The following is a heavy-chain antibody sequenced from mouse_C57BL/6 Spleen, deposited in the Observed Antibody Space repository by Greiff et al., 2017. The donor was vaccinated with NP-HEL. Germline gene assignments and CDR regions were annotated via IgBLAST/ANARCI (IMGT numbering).Heavy chain of an antibody. V-gene: IGHV1-15*01. CDR3: TRCDYDVGAWFAY. CDR2: INPETGGT. J-gene: IGHJ3*01. D-gene: IGHD2-4*01. CDR1: GYTFTDYE. Sequence: VQLQQSGAELVRPGASVTLSCKASGYTFTDYEMHWVKQTPVHGLEWIGAINPETGGTAYNQKFKGKAILTADKSSSTAYMELRSLTSEDSAVYYWTRCDYDVGAWFAYWGQGTLVTVSA.